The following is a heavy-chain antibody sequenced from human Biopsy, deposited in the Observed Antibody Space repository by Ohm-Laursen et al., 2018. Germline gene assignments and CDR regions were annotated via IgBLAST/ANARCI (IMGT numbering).Heavy chain of an antibody. J-gene: IGHJ5*02. D-gene: IGHD3-22*01. Sequence: TLSLTCAVSGGSISNNNYYWGWIRQRPGKGLEWIGYIFNSANTNYNPSLKNLITISGDTSKNQFSLKLNSVTAADTAVYYCARGDYFDSNGYFWFDPWGQGTLVTVSS. CDR1: GGSISNNNYY. CDR2: IFNSANT. CDR3: ARGDYFDSNGYFWFDP. V-gene: IGHV4-31*01.